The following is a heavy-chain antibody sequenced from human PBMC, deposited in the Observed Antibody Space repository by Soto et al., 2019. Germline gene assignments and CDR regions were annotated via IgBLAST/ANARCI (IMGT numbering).Heavy chain of an antibody. D-gene: IGHD4-4*01. CDR1: GFTFSSYS. CDR2: ISSSSSYI. CDR3: ARPLSNYAGRTYIDY. V-gene: IGHV3-21*01. J-gene: IGHJ4*02. Sequence: GGSLRLSCSASGFTFSSYSMNWVRQAPGKGLEWVSSISSSSSYIYYADSVKGRFTISRDNAKNSLYLQMNSLRAEDTAVYYCARPLSNYAGRTYIDYWGLENLLTVSS.